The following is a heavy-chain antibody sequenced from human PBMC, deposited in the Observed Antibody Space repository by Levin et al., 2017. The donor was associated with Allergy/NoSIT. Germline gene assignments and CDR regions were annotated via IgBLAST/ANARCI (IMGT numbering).Heavy chain of an antibody. D-gene: IGHD1-1*01. CDR3: ARRGTRDYYYYRDV. J-gene: IGHJ6*03. Sequence: GESLKISCQGSGYSFTSYWIGRVRQMPGKGLEWMGIIYSGDSDTRYSPSFQGQVTISADMSISTAYLQWSSLKASDTAIYYCARRGTRDYYYYRDVWGKGTTVTGSS. CDR1: GYSFTSYW. CDR2: IYSGDSDT. V-gene: IGHV5-51*01.